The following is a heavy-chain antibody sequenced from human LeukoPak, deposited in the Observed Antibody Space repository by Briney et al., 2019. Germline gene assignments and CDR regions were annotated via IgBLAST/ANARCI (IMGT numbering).Heavy chain of an antibody. D-gene: IGHD3-10*01. CDR1: GCTFSSYS. V-gene: IGHV3-21*01. CDR2: ISRSSSYI. CDR3: ASQGKELDY. Sequence: GGSLRLSCAASGCTFSSYSRNGVRQAPGKGLEWVASISRSSSYIYYADSVKGRFTISRDNAKNSLYLQMNSLRAEDTAVYYCASQGKELDYWGQGTLVTVSS. J-gene: IGHJ4*02.